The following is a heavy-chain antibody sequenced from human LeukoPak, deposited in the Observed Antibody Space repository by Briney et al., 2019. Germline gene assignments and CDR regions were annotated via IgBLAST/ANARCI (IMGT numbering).Heavy chain of an antibody. CDR1: GGSISSHY. CDR2: IYYSGST. D-gene: IGHD2/OR15-2a*01. CDR3: ARGLIAYYYMDV. J-gene: IGHJ6*03. V-gene: IGHV4-59*11. Sequence: PSETLSLTCTVSGGSISSHYWGWIRQPPGKGLEWIGYIYYSGSTNYNPSLKSRVTISVDTSKNQFSLKLSSVTAADTAVYYCARGLIAYYYMDVWGKGTTVTVSS.